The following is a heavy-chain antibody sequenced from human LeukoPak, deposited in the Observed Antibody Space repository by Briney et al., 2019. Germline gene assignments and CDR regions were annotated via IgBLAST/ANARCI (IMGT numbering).Heavy chain of an antibody. CDR1: GFTFSSYG. D-gene: IGHD3-10*01. CDR2: ISGSGGST. J-gene: IGHJ4*02. V-gene: IGHV3-23*01. Sequence: GGSLRLSCAASGFTFSSYGTSWVRQAPGKGLEWVSAISGSGGSTYYADSVKGRFTISRDNSKNTLYLQMNSLRAEDTAVYYCAKDGPMVRGPVSFDYWGQGTLVTVSS. CDR3: AKDGPMVRGPVSFDY.